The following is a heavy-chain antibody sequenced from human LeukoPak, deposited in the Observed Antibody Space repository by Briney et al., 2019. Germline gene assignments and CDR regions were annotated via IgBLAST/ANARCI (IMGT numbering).Heavy chain of an antibody. J-gene: IGHJ4*02. V-gene: IGHV4-34*01. CDR3: ARHRADWGYAYEIYYFDY. CDR1: GGSFSGYY. CDR2: INHSGST. Sequence: PSETLSLTCAVYGGSFSGYYWSWIRQPPGKGREWIGEINHSGSTNYNPSLKSRVTISVDTSKNQFSLKLSSVTAADTAVYYCARHRADWGYAYEIYYFDYWGQGTLVTVSS. D-gene: IGHD7-27*01.